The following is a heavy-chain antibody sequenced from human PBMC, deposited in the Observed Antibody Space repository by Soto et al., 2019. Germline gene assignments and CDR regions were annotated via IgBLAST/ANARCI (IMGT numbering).Heavy chain of an antibody. CDR2: ISAYNGNT. V-gene: IGHV1-18*01. J-gene: IGHJ4*02. Sequence: ASVKVSCKASGYTFTSYGISWVRPAPGQGLEWMGWISAYNGNTNYAQKLQGRVTMTTDTSTSTAYVELRSLRSDDTAGYYCARVSRWMTTTPGDYWGQGTLVTVSS. CDR1: GYTFTSYG. D-gene: IGHD4-4*01. CDR3: ARVSRWMTTTPGDY.